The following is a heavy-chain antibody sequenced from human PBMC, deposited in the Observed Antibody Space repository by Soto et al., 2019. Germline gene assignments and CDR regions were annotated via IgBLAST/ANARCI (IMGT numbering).Heavy chain of an antibody. V-gene: IGHV3-33*01. Sequence: QVQLVESGGGVVQPGRSLRLSCAASGFTFSSYGMHWVRQAPGKGLEWVAVIWYDGSNKYYADSVKGRFTISRDNSKNTLYLQMNSLRAEDTAVYYCARGRGHDFWSGYPLDAIDIWGQGTMVTVSS. CDR1: GFTFSSYG. CDR3: ARGRGHDFWSGYPLDAIDI. CDR2: IWYDGSNK. J-gene: IGHJ3*02. D-gene: IGHD3-3*01.